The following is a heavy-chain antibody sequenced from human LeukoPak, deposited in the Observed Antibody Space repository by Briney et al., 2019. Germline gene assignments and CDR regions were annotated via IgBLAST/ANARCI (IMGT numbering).Heavy chain of an antibody. J-gene: IGHJ4*02. Sequence: PGGSLRLSCAASGFTFSSYWMTWVRQGPGKGLEWVANIKPDGSLIYYVDSVKGRFTISRDNAKSSLYLQMNSLRAEDTAVYYCAKWELYSGFYYIDYWGQGTLATVPS. D-gene: IGHD1-26*01. V-gene: IGHV3-7*01. CDR1: GFTFSSYW. CDR2: IKPDGSLI. CDR3: AKWELYSGFYYIDY.